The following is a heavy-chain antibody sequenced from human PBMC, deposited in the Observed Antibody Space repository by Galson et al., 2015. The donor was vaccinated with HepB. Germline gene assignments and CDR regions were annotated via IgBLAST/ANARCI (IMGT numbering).Heavy chain of an antibody. D-gene: IGHD5-12*01. CDR3: ARDLSGYDFSLGY. Sequence: SVKVSCKVSGYTLTELSMHWVRQAPGKGLEWMGGFDPEDGETIYAQKFQGRVTITRDTSASTAYMELSSLRSEDTAVYYCARDLSGYDFSLGYWGQGTLVTVSS. V-gene: IGHV1-24*01. CDR1: GYTLTELS. J-gene: IGHJ4*02. CDR2: FDPEDGET.